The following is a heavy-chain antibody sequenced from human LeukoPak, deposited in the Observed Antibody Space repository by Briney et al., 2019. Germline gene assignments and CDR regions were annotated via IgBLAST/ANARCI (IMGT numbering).Heavy chain of an antibody. CDR2: IYISGST. J-gene: IGHJ5*02. V-gene: IGHV4-4*07. D-gene: IGHD6-13*01. CDR3: ASGYSTSSAGFDP. Sequence: PSETLSLTCTVSGGSISSYYWSWIRQPAGKGLEWIGRIYISGSTNYNPSLKSRVTISVDTSKNQFSLKLSSVTAADTAVYYCASGYSTSSAGFDPWGQGTLVTVSS. CDR1: GGSISSYY.